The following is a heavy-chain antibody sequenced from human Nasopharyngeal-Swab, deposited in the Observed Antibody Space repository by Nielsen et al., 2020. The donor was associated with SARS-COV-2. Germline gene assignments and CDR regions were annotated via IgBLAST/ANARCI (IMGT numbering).Heavy chain of an antibody. J-gene: IGHJ5*02. D-gene: IGHD2-21*02. V-gene: IGHV4-59*13. Sequence: SETLSLTFTVSGGSISSYYWSWIRQPPGKGLEWIGYIYYSGSTNYNPSLKSRVTISVDTSKNQFSLKLSSVTAADTAVYYCARGVTAIRRGDNWFDPWGQGTLVTVSS. CDR3: ARGVTAIRRGDNWFDP. CDR2: IYYSGST. CDR1: GGSISSYY.